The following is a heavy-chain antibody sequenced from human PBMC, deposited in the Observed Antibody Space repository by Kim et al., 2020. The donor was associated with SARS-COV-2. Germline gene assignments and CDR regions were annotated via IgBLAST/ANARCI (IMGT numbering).Heavy chain of an antibody. J-gene: IGHJ4*02. D-gene: IGHD3-3*01. V-gene: IGHV4-39*01. CDR3: ARNDFWSGYHQYYFDY. Sequence: PSLKGRVTISVDTSKNQYSLKLSSVTAADTAVYYCARNDFWSGYHQYYFDYWGQGTLVTVSS.